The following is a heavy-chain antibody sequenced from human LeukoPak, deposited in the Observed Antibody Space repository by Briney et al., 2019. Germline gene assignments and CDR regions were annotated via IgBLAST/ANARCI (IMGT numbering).Heavy chain of an antibody. D-gene: IGHD1-26*01. CDR1: GDSVSTNSAT. J-gene: IGHJ5*01. CDR3: ARLVGASWFDS. CDR2: TYYRSKWSN. V-gene: IGHV6-1*01. Sequence: SQTLSLTCAVSGDSVSTNSATWTWLRQSPSRGLEWLGRTYYRSKWSNDYAVSMKSRITINPDTSKNQFSLQLNSVTPEDTAVYYCARLVGASWFDSWGQGTLVTVSS.